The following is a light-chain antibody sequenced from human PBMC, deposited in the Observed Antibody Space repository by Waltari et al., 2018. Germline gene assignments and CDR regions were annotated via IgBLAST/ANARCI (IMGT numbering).Light chain of an antibody. Sequence: QSALTQPASVSGSPGQSITISCTGSSSDVGGDDSVSWYEDHPGQAPKVIIYDVNEWPSGVSDRFSGSKSGNTASLTISGLQAEDEATFYCSSQSTKNGVIFGGGTKVTVL. V-gene: IGLV2-14*03. CDR3: SSQSTKNGVI. CDR2: DVN. J-gene: IGLJ2*01. CDR1: SSDVGGDDS.